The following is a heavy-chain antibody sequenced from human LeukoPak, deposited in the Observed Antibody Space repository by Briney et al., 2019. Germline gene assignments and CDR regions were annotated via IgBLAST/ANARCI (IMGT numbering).Heavy chain of an antibody. CDR3: TRLGSGSLGGY. CDR1: GFTFSGSA. Sequence: GGXLKLSCAASGFTFSGSAMHWVRQASGKGMEWVGRIRRKANRYATAYAAAEKGRLTIDRDERKNRAYVKINSLKTEDTAVYYCTRLGSGSLGGYWGQGTLVTVSS. J-gene: IGHJ4*02. CDR2: IRRKANRYAT. V-gene: IGHV3-73*01. D-gene: IGHD1-26*01.